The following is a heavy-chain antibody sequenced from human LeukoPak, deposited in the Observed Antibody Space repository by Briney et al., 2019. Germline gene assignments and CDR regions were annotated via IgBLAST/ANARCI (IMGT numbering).Heavy chain of an antibody. CDR1: GGSISSGDYY. CDR2: IYYSGST. Sequence: SETLSLTCTVSGGSISSGDYYWSWIRQPPGKGLEWTGYIYYSGSTYYNPSPKSRVTTSVDTSKNQFSLKLSSVTAADTAVYYCARVNSGSYYAFDIWGQGTMVTVSS. D-gene: IGHD1-26*01. J-gene: IGHJ3*02. V-gene: IGHV4-30-4*01. CDR3: ARVNSGSYYAFDI.